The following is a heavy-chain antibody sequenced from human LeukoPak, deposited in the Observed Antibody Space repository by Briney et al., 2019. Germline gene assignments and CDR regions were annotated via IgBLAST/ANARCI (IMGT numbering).Heavy chain of an antibody. CDR3: ARVSFRQYYDSSGYYMGY. D-gene: IGHD3-22*01. J-gene: IGHJ4*02. CDR2: IYSSGTT. Sequence: PGGSLRLSCAASGFTVSSNYMTWVRQAPGKGLEWVSIIYSSGTTYYADSVKDRFNISRDNSKNTLYLQMNSLRAEDTAVYYCARVSFRQYYDSSGYYMGYWGQGTLVTVSS. CDR1: GFTVSSNY. V-gene: IGHV3-66*01.